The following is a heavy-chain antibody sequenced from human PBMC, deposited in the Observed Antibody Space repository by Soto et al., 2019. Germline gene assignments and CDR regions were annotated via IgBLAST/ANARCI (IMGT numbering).Heavy chain of an antibody. CDR2: ISGSGGST. CDR1: GFTFSSYA. Sequence: PGGSLRLSCAASGFTFSSYAMSWVRQATGRGQEWVSAISGSGGSTYYADSVKGRFTISRDNSKNTLYLQMNSLRAEDTALYYCAKGVLAAKVQDYYHVDDCGKATTVTVPS. V-gene: IGHV3-23*01. D-gene: IGHD6-25*01. CDR3: AKGVLAAKVQDYYHVDD. J-gene: IGHJ6*03.